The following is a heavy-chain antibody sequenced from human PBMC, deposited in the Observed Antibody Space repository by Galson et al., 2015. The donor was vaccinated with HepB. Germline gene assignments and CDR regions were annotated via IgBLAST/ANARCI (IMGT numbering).Heavy chain of an antibody. V-gene: IGHV3-23*02. D-gene: IGHD3-9*01. CDR2: ISGSGGST. J-gene: IGHJ4*02. Sequence: SLRLSCAASGFTFNSYAMSWVRQAPGKGLEWVSTISGSGGSTFYGDSVKGRLILSRDNSKKTLYLQMNSLRAGDTAVYYCARDRFRSYDFLTVGVTGYYFGYWGQGALLTVSS. CDR1: GFTFNSYA. CDR3: ARDRFRSYDFLTVGVTGYYFGY.